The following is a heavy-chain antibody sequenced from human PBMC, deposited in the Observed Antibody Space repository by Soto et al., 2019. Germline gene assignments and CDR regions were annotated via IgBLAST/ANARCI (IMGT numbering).Heavy chain of an antibody. D-gene: IGHD4-17*01. CDR1: GGSISSSNW. V-gene: IGHV4-4*02. Sequence: PSETLSLTCAVSGGSISSSNWWSWVRQPPGKGLEWIGEIYHSGSTNCNPSLKSRVTISVDKSKNQFSLKLSSVTAADTAVYYCARGDYGEYWGRYYYYCMDVWGQGTTVTVSS. CDR3: ARGDYGEYWGRYYYYCMDV. CDR2: IYHSGST. J-gene: IGHJ6*02.